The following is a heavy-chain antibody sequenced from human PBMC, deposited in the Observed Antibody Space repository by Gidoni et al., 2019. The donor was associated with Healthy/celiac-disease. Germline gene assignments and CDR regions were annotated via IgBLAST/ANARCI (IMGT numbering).Heavy chain of an antibody. CDR3: AGSSRRLPGRYYFDY. V-gene: IGHV1-8*01. D-gene: IGHD1-26*01. Sequence: QVQLVQSGAEVKKPGASVQVSCKASAAHFTSYDIIWVLQATGQGLEWVGWMNPNSGNTGYAQKFQGRVTMTRNTSISTAYMELSSLRSEDTAVYYCAGSSRRLPGRYYFDYWGQGTLVTVSS. J-gene: IGHJ4*02. CDR1: AAHFTSYD. CDR2: MNPNSGNT.